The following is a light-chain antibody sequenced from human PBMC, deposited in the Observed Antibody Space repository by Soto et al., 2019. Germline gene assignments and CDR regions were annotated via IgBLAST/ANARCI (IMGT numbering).Light chain of an antibody. J-gene: IGKJ1*01. CDR2: AAS. CDR3: QQSYTTLWT. V-gene: IGKV1-39*01. CDR1: QSISSY. Sequence: DIQMTQSPSSLSASVGDRVSITCRASQSISSYLNWYQQRPGKAPHLLIYAASSLQSGVPSRFSGSGSGTDFTLTISSLQPEDFASYYCQQSYTTLWTFGQGTKVDIK.